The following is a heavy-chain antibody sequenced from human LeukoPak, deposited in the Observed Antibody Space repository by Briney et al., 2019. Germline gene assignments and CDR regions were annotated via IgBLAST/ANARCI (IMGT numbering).Heavy chain of an antibody. V-gene: IGHV4-39*07. CDR3: ARTTEGGYTYGYFYYYYMDV. D-gene: IGHD5-18*01. Sequence: PSETLSLTCTVSGVSISSSNSYWGWIRQPPGKGLEWIGSIYYSGNTYYNASLKSQVSISIDTSKNQFSLRLTSVTAADTAVYYCARTTEGGYTYGYFYYYYMDVWGKGTTVTISS. CDR2: IYYSGNT. J-gene: IGHJ6*03. CDR1: GVSISSSNSY.